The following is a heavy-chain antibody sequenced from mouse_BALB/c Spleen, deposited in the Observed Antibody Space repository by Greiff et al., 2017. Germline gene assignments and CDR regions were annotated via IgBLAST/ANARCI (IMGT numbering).Heavy chain of an antibody. D-gene: IGHD1-1*01. CDR2: ISNGGGST. V-gene: IGHV5-12-2*01. CDR1: GFTFSSYT. Sequence: EVKLEESGGGLVQPGGSLKLSCAASGFTFSSYTMSWVRQTPEKRLEWVAYISNGGGSTYYPDTVKGRFTISRDNAKNTLYLQMSSLKSEDTAMYYCARQGSSHFDYWGQGTTLTVSS. J-gene: IGHJ2*01. CDR3: ARQGSSHFDY.